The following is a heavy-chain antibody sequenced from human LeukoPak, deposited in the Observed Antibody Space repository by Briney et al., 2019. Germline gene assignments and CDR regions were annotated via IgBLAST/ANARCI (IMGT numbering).Heavy chain of an antibody. J-gene: IGHJ4*02. V-gene: IGHV3-30*01. CDR1: GFTFTDYV. CDR2: ISYGGNRN. Sequence: GGSLRLSCAASGFTFTDYVMHWVRQAPGKGLENVARISYGGNRNYYADSVRGRFTISRDDSKNTLYLEMNNLRAEDTSVYYCVRVFAGLNDYSTGGGFDYWGLETWVPVPS. CDR3: VRVFAGLNDYSTGGGFDY. D-gene: IGHD3-16*01.